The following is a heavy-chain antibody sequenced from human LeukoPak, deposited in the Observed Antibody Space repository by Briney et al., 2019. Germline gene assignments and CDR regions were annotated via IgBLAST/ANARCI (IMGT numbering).Heavy chain of an antibody. CDR3: AIDHHDYYGSGSYLVPFDY. CDR1: GGTFISYA. J-gene: IGHJ4*02. V-gene: IGHV1-69*04. D-gene: IGHD3-10*01. Sequence: SVKVSCMASGGTFISYAISWVRQAPGQGVEWMGRIIPILGIANYAQKCQGRVTITADKSTSTAYMELSSLRSEDTAVYYCAIDHHDYYGSGSYLVPFDYWGQGTLVTVSS. CDR2: IIPILGIA.